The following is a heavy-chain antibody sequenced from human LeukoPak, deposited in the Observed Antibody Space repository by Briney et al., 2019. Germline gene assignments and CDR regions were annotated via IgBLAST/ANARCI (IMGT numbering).Heavy chain of an antibody. Sequence: PGGSLRLSCAVSGFTFSSYGIHWVRQAPGKGLEWVAFIRYDGSNKYYVDSVKGRFTISRDNSKNTLFLQMNSLRAEDTAVYYCAKESGTYYHYWGQGTLVTVSS. CDR2: IRYDGSNK. CDR1: GFTFSSYG. D-gene: IGHD1-26*01. J-gene: IGHJ4*02. CDR3: AKESGTYYHY. V-gene: IGHV3-30*02.